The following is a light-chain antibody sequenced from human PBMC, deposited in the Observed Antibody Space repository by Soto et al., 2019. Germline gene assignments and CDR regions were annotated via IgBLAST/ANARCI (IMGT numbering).Light chain of an antibody. CDR1: QSISSW. Sequence: DIQMTQSPSTLSASVGDRVTITCRASQSISSWLAWYQQKPGKAPKLLIYKASSLESGVPSRFSGSGSGTEFTLTISSLQPDDFATYYCQPNNSYSPVTLGQGTKVDIK. V-gene: IGKV1-5*03. J-gene: IGKJ1*01. CDR2: KAS. CDR3: QPNNSYSPVT.